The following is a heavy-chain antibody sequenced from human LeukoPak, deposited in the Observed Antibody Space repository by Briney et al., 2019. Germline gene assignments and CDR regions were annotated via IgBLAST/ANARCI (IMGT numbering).Heavy chain of an antibody. Sequence: SETLSLTCTVSGGSINSYYWSWIRQPAGKGLEWIGRIYSSGSTNYNPSLKSRVSMSVDTSKNQFSLKLTSVTAAVTAVYYCARGGKATVVTMWGQGILVTVSS. V-gene: IGHV4-4*07. D-gene: IGHD4-23*01. CDR1: GGSINSYY. CDR3: ARGGKATVVTM. CDR2: IYSSGST. J-gene: IGHJ4*02.